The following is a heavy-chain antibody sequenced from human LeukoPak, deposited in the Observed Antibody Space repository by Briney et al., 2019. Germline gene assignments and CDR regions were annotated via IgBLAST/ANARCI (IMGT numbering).Heavy chain of an antibody. D-gene: IGHD2-2*01. CDR2: ISYDATNK. V-gene: IGHV3-30*03. Sequence: GGSLRLSCAASGFSFNSYCMQWGRQGPSKGVEGMAVISYDATNKYYEDSAKGRFTISRDNSKNTLYLQMNSLRAEDTAVYYCARDRGYCSRTSCYEFDSWGQGTLVTVSS. J-gene: IGHJ4*02. CDR1: GFSFNSYC. CDR3: ARDRGYCSRTSCYEFDS.